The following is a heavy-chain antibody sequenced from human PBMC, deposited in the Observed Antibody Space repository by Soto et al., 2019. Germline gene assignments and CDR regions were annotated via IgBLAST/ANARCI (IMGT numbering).Heavy chain of an antibody. Sequence: QVQLVQSGAEVKKPGASVKVSCKASGYTFTSYYMHWVRQAPGQGLEWMGIINPSGGSTSYAQKFHGRVTMTRDTSTSTVYMELSSLRSEDTAVYYCARDSSGWYAYYYYGMDVWGQGTTVTVSS. CDR3: ARDSSGWYAYYYYGMDV. V-gene: IGHV1-46*01. CDR2: INPSGGST. J-gene: IGHJ6*02. D-gene: IGHD6-19*01. CDR1: GYTFTSYY.